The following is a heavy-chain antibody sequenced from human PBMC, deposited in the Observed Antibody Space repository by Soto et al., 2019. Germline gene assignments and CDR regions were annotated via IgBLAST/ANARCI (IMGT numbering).Heavy chain of an antibody. CDR2: IYPGDSDT. V-gene: IGHV5-51*01. CDR3: ARRSSNSMDV. D-gene: IGHD4-4*01. Sequence: PGESLKISCKCSGYSFANYWIGWVRQMPGKGLEWMGVIYPGDSDTRYSPSFQGQVTISADKSINTAYLQWSGLKASDTAMCYCARRSSNSMDVWGQGTTVTVSS. CDR1: GYSFANYW. J-gene: IGHJ6*02.